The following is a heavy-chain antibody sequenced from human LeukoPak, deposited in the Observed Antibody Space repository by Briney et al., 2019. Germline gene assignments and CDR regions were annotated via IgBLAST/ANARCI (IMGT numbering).Heavy chain of an antibody. CDR1: GFTFSSYA. CDR3: AGESFDI. J-gene: IGHJ3*02. CDR2: ISKDGNSQ. V-gene: IGHV3-30*04. Sequence: GGSLRLSCAASGFTFSSYALDWVRQAPGKGLEWVAVISKDGNSQNYADSVKGRFTISRDNSKNTLYLQMNSLRPEDTAVFYCAGESFDIWGQGTTVTVSS.